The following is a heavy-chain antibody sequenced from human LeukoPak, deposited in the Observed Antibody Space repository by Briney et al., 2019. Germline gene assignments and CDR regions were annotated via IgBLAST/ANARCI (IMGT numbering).Heavy chain of an antibody. CDR3: ARDWYYDSSGYYLTDSNAFDI. D-gene: IGHD3-22*01. CDR1: GFTFSGSA. CDR2: IRSKANSYAT. V-gene: IGHV3-73*01. J-gene: IGHJ3*02. Sequence: GGSLKLSCAASGFTFSGSAMHWVRQASGKELEWVGRIRSKANSYATAYAASVKGRFTISRDDSKNTAYLQMNSLKTEDTAVYYCARDWYYDSSGYYLTDSNAFDIWGQGTMVTVSS.